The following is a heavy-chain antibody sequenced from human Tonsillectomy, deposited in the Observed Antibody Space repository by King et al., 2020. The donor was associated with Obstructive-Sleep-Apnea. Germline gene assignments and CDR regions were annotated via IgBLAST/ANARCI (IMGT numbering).Heavy chain of an antibody. Sequence: QLVQSGAEVRRPGSSVKVSCKVSGGTLSRHTFAWVRQGPGEGLEWMGGIAPVFATTNYAQRFEGRVKMTADESTVTVYMELSSLKSDDTAIYYCARVTGYSGSWYAFDIWGHGTVVTVSS. CDR2: IAPVFATT. V-gene: IGHV1-69*12. CDR1: GGTLSRHT. CDR3: ARVTGYSGSWYAFDI. J-gene: IGHJ3*02. D-gene: IGHD6-13*01.